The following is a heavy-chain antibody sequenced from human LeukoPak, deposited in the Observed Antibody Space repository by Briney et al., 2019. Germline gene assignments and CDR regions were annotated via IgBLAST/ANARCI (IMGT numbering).Heavy chain of an antibody. V-gene: IGHV3-48*01. J-gene: IGHJ6*03. CDR3: ASPKGFYGDHSNYYYYMDV. CDR2: ISSSSSTI. Sequence: PGGSLRLSCAASGFTFSSYSMNWVRQAPGKGLEWVSYISSSSSTIYYADSVKGRFTISRDNAKNSLYLQMNSLRAEDTAVYYCASPKGFYGDHSNYYYYMDVWGKGTTVTVSS. CDR1: GFTFSSYS. D-gene: IGHD4-17*01.